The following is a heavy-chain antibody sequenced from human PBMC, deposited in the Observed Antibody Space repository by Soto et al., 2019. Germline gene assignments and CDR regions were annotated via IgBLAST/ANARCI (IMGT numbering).Heavy chain of an antibody. V-gene: IGHV4-4*02. CDR2: LYHGRIT. D-gene: IGHD3-16*01. CDR3: ARQWGDYVCDY. J-gene: IGHJ4*02. CDR1: GASISSSYW. Sequence: SETLSLTCVVSGASISSSYWWSWVRQPPGKGLESIGELYHGRITNYNPSLKSRVTLSVDTSTNQCSLTLSSMTAADTAVYYCARQWGDYVCDYWGQGTLVTVSS.